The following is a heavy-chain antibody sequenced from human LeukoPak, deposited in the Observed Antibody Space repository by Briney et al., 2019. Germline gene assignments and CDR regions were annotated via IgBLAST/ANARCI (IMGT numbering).Heavy chain of an antibody. V-gene: IGHV3-66*02. CDR3: ARPQPRPLGAFDI. J-gene: IGHJ3*02. Sequence: GGSLRLSCAASGFTVSNNYMSWVRQAPGKGLEWVSVIYSGGSTYYADSVKGRFTISRDNSKNTLYLQMNGLRAEDTAVYYCARPQPRPLGAFDIWGQGTMVTVSS. CDR1: GFTVSNNY. CDR2: IYSGGST. D-gene: IGHD2-2*01.